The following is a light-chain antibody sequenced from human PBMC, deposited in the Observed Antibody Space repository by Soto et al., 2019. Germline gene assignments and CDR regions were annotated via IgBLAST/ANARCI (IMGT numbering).Light chain of an antibody. V-gene: IGLV9-49*01. CDR1: SDYSNYN. J-gene: IGLJ3*02. CDR3: AAYHGSGNNFVWV. CDR2: VATGGIVG. Sequence: QPVLTQPPSASASLGASVTLTCTLSSDYSNYNVDWYQQRPGKGPRFVMRVATGGIVGSKGDGIPDRFSVLGSGLNRYLTIKNIQEEDESDYHCAAYHGSGNNFVWVFGGGTKVTVL.